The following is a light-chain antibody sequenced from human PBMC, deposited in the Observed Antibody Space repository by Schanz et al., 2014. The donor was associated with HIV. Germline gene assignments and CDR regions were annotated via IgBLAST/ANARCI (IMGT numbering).Light chain of an antibody. CDR1: SSDVGGYNY. CDR2: DVS. CDR3: SSYGGNNNLV. Sequence: QSVLTQPPSASGSPGQSVTISCTGTSSDVGGYNYVSWYQQQPGRPPKLIIYDVSHRPSGVSDRFSGSKSGNTASLTISGLQPEDEADYYCSSYGGNNNLVFGGGTKLTVL. V-gene: IGLV2-8*01. J-gene: IGLJ2*01.